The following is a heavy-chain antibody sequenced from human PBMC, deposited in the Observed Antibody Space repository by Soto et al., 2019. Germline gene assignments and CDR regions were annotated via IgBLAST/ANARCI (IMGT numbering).Heavy chain of an antibody. CDR3: ARDEEYYDSSGYYSHNPRFDY. V-gene: IGHV1-18*01. D-gene: IGHD3-22*01. Sequence: QVQLVQSGAEVKKPGASVKVSCKASGYTFTSYGISWVRQAPGQGLEWMGWISAYNGNTNYAQKLQGRVTMTTDTPTSTAYMELRSLRSNDTAVYYCARDEEYYDSSGYYSHNPRFDYWGQGTLVTVSS. J-gene: IGHJ4*02. CDR1: GYTFTSYG. CDR2: ISAYNGNT.